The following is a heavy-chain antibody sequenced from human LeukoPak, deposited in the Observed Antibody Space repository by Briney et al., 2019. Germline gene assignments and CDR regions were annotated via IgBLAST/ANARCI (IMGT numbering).Heavy chain of an antibody. V-gene: IGHV3-30-3*01. D-gene: IGHD4-17*01. CDR1: GFTFSSYA. J-gene: IGHJ4*02. CDR2: ISYDGSNK. Sequence: PGRSLRLSCAASGFTFSSYAMHWVRQAPGKGLEWVAVISYDGSNKYYADSVKGRFTISRDNSKNTLYLQMNSLRAEDTAVYYCAKDSAYGDYAYYFDYWGQGTLVTVSS. CDR3: AKDSAYGDYAYYFDY.